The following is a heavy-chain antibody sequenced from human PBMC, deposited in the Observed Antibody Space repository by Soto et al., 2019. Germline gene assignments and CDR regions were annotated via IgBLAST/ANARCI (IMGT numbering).Heavy chain of an antibody. D-gene: IGHD3-10*01. J-gene: IGHJ4*02. CDR3: AKIPLWFGELLGRY. CDR1: GFTFSSYG. CDR2: ISYDGSNK. V-gene: IGHV3-30*18. Sequence: QVQLVESGGGVVQPGRSLRLSCAASGFTFSSYGMHWVRQAPGKGLEWVAVISYDGSNKYYADSVKGRFTISRDNSKNTLYLQMNGLRAEDTAVYYCAKIPLWFGELLGRYWGQGTLVTVSS.